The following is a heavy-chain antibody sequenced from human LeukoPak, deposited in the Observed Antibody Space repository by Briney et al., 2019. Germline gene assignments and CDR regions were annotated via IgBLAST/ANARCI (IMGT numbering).Heavy chain of an antibody. CDR1: GGSISNGDHY. CDR2: INHSGST. Sequence: PSETLSLTCTVSGGSISNGDHYWSWIRQPPGKGLEWIGEINHSGSTNYNPSLKSRVTISVDTSKNQFSLKLSSVTAADTAVYYCARARKGYHSWNYWGQGTLVTVSS. D-gene: IGHD1-14*01. CDR3: ARARKGYHSWNY. V-gene: IGHV4-34*01. J-gene: IGHJ4*02.